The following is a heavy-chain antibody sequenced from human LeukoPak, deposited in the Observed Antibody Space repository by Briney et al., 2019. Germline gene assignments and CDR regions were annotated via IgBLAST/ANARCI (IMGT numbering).Heavy chain of an antibody. CDR3: ARGVGATVSMDY. J-gene: IGHJ4*02. D-gene: IGHD1-26*01. Sequence: PSETLSLTCVVYGGSFSGYYWSWIRQSPGKGLEWIGEINHRGSTNYNPSLKSRVTISVDTSKNQFSLKLSSVTAADTAVYYCARGVGATVSMDYWGQGTLVTVSS. CDR1: GGSFSGYY. CDR2: INHRGST. V-gene: IGHV4-34*01.